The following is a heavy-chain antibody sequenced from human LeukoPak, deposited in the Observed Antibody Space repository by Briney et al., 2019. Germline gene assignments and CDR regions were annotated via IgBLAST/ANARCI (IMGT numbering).Heavy chain of an antibody. CDR1: GFIFSDYG. J-gene: IGHJ4*02. D-gene: IGHD3-10*01. CDR2: IRYDSSNK. V-gene: IGHV3-30*02. Sequence: GGSLRLSCAASGFIFSDYGMHWVRQALGRGLEWVTFIRYDSSNKYYADSVKGRFTISRDNSKNTLYLQMNTLRVDDTAVYYCAKDANFRVPGEDWGQGILVTVSS. CDR3: AKDANFRVPGED.